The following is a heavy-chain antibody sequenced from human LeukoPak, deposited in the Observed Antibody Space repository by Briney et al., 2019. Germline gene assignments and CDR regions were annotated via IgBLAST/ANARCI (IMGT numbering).Heavy chain of an antibody. Sequence: SSETLSLTCTVSGDSISSYYWSWIRQTPGKGLEWIGYIHTNGRTNYSPSLKSRVTMSVDSSKNQLSLMLSSVTAADTAVYYCTRRAPTSYGHYLDSWGQGTLVTVSS. CDR3: TRRAPTSYGHYLDS. V-gene: IGHV4-4*09. CDR1: GDSISSYY. CDR2: IHTNGRT. J-gene: IGHJ4*02. D-gene: IGHD3-10*01.